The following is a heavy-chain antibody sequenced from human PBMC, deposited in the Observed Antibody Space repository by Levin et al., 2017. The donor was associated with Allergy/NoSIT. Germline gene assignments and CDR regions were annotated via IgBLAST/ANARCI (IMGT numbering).Heavy chain of an antibody. CDR1: GFTFSSYW. CDR3: ARDSLSYYYDSSGYYYDQMFDY. D-gene: IGHD3-22*01. V-gene: IGHV3-7*01. CDR2: IKQDGSEK. Sequence: GGSLRLSCAASGFTFSSYWMSWVRQAPGKGLEWVANIKQDGSEKYYVDSVKGRFTISRDNAKNSLYLQMNSLRAEDTAVYYCARDSLSYYYDSSGYYYDQMFDYWGQGTLVTVSS. J-gene: IGHJ4*02.